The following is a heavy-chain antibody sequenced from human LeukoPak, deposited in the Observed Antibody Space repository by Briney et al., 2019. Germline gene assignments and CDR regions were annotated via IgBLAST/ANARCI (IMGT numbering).Heavy chain of an antibody. V-gene: IGHV4-59*05. CDR3: ATRGYSYGSHDY. Sequence: GSLRLSCAASGFTFSSYTMNWVRQPPGKGLEWIGSIYYSGSTYYNPSLKSRVTISVDTSKNQFSLKLSSVTAADTAVYYCATRGYSYGSHDYWGQGTLVTVSS. CDR2: IYYSGST. CDR1: GFTFSSYT. D-gene: IGHD5-18*01. J-gene: IGHJ4*02.